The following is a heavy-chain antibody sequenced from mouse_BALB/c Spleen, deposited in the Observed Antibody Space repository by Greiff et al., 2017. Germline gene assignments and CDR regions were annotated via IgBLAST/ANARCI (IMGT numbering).Heavy chain of an antibody. J-gene: IGHJ2*01. Sequence: EVKLMESGGGLVQPGGSRKLSCAASGFTFSSFGMHWVRQAPEKGLEWVAYISSGSSTIYYADTVKGRFTISRDNPKNTLFLQMTSLRSEDTAMYYCARSDYGIPFDYWGQGTTLTVSS. CDR1: GFTFSSFG. V-gene: IGHV5-17*02. CDR2: ISSGSSTI. CDR3: ARSDYGIPFDY. D-gene: IGHD2-1*01.